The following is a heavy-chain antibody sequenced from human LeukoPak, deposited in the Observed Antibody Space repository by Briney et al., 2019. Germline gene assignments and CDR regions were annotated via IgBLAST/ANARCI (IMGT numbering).Heavy chain of an antibody. CDR2: IYHSGST. Sequence: SGTLSLTCAVSGGSISSSNWRSWVRQPPGKGLEWIGEIYHSGSTNYNPSLKSRVTISVDKSKNQFSLKLSSVTAADTAVYYCARDGRFPPEVLPRYFDYWGQGTLVTVSS. D-gene: IGHD1-26*01. CDR1: GGSISSSNW. J-gene: IGHJ4*02. V-gene: IGHV4-4*02. CDR3: ARDGRFPPEVLPRYFDY.